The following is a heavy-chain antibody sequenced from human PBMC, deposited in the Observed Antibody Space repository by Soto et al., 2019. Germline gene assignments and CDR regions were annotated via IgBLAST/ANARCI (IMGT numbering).Heavy chain of an antibody. CDR3: ARDQVSASSGWYGDDY. J-gene: IGHJ4*02. V-gene: IGHV1-46*01. CDR2: INPSGGST. D-gene: IGHD6-19*01. Sequence: GASVKVSCKASGYTFTSYYMHWVRQAPGQGLEWMGIINPSGGSTSYAQKFQGRVTMTRDTSTSTVYMELSSLRSEDTAVYYCARDQVSASSGWYGDDYWGQGTLVTVSS. CDR1: GYTFTSYY.